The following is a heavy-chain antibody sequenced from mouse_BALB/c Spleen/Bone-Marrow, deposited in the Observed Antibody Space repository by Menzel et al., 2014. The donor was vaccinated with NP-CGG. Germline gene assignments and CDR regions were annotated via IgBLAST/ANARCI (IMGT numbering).Heavy chain of an antibody. J-gene: IGHJ4*01. V-gene: IGHV5-17*02. Sequence: EVKLMESGGGLVQPGGSRKLSCAASGFTFSSFGMHWVRQAPEKGLEWVAYISSGSSTIYYADTVKGRFTISRDNPKNTLFLQMTSLRSEDTAMYYCARWGYYYAIDYWGQGTSVTVSS. CDR3: ARWGYYYAIDY. CDR2: ISSGSSTI. CDR1: GFTFSSFG.